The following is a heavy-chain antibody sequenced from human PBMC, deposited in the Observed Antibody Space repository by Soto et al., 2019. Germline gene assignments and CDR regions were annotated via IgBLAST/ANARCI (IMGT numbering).Heavy chain of an antibody. J-gene: IGHJ4*02. CDR2: IYYSGST. V-gene: IGHV4-39*01. CDR3: ARHSLLWFGELLAPFDY. CDR1: GGSISSYY. Sequence: SETLSLTCTVSGGSISSYYWGWIRQPPGKGLEWIGSIYYSGSTYYNPSLKSRVTISVDTSKNQFSLKLSSVTAADTAVYYCARHSLLWFGELLAPFDYWGQGTLVTVSS. D-gene: IGHD3-10*01.